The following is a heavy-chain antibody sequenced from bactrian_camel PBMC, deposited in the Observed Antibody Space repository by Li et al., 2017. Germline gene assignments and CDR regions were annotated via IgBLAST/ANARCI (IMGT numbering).Heavy chain of an antibody. CDR1: GYTYC. CDR2: INRGGRLT. CDR3: AADETISFFQCLAYQRLTYSSKY. J-gene: IGHJ4*01. V-gene: IGHV3S40*01. D-gene: IGHD1*01. Sequence: VQLVESGGGLVQPGGSLRLSCAASGYTYCMAWFRQAPGKEREGVANINRGGRLTYYADSVKGRFTISRDNAKNTVYLQMNNLKSEDTAMYYCAADETISFFQCLAYQRLTYSSKYRGQGTQVTVS.